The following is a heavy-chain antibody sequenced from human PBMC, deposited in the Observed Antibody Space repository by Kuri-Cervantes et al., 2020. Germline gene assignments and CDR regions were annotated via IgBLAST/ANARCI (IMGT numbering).Heavy chain of an antibody. D-gene: IGHD3-22*01. V-gene: IGHV3-15*01. CDR1: EITFSNAW. CDR2: IKSKTDGGTT. Sequence: GGSLRLSCAASEITFSNAWMSWVRQAPGKGLEWVGRIKSKTDGGTTDYAAPVKGRFTISRDDSKNTLYLQMNSLKTEDTAVYYCTTYHYYDSSGQRGDYWGQGTLVTVSS. CDR3: TTYHYYDSSGQRGDY. J-gene: IGHJ4*02.